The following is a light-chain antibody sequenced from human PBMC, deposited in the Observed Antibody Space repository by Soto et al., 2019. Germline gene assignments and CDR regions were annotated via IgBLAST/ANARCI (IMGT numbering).Light chain of an antibody. CDR3: QQRSNWPPKWT. V-gene: IGKV3-11*01. Sequence: IVLTQSPATLSLSPGERATLSCRASQSVSSYLAWYQQKPGQAPRLLIYDASNRATGIPARFSGSGSGTDFTLTISSLEPEDFAVYYCQQRSNWPPKWTFGQGTKVDI. J-gene: IGKJ1*01. CDR1: QSVSSY. CDR2: DAS.